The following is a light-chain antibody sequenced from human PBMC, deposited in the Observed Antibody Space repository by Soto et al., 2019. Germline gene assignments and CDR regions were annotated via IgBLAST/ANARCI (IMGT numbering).Light chain of an antibody. V-gene: IGLV4-69*01. J-gene: IGLJ3*02. CDR1: SGHSSYA. Sequence: QSVLTQSPSASASLGASVKLTCTLSSGHSSYAIAWHQQQPGKGPRYLMKLTTDGSHSKGDGIPDRFSGSSSGAERYLSISSLQSEDEADYYCQTWGTGVRVFGGGTKLTVL. CDR3: QTWGTGVRV. CDR2: LTTDGSH.